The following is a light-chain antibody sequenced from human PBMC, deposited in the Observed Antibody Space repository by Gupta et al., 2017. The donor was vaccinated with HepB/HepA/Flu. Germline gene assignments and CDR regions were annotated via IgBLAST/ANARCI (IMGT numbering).Light chain of an antibody. J-gene: IGKJ4*01. CDR3: QQYDSYPIT. Sequence: DIHLTQSPSTLSASVGDRVTITCRASQSISSWLAWYQQKPGKAPSLLIYKASSLESGVPSRFSGSGSETEFTLTISSLQPDDFATYYCQQYDSYPITFGGGTKVEIK. CDR1: QSISSW. V-gene: IGKV1-5*03. CDR2: KAS.